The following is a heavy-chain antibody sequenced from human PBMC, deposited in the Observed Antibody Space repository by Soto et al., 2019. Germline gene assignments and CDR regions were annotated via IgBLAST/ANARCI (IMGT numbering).Heavy chain of an antibody. CDR3: ARDLNLSYYFDY. Sequence: QVQLQESGPGLVKPSQTLSLTCTVSGGSISSGGYYWSWIRQHPGKGLEWIGYIYYSGSTYYNPSLKSRVTIAVDTSKNQFSLKLSSVTAADTAVYYCARDLNLSYYFDYWGQGTLVTVSS. CDR1: GGSISSGGYY. V-gene: IGHV4-31*03. J-gene: IGHJ4*02. CDR2: IYYSGST.